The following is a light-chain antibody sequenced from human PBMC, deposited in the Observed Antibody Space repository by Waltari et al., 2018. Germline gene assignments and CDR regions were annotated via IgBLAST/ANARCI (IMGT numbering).Light chain of an antibody. Sequence: EIVMTQSPATLSVSPGERATLSCRASQSVSSNLAWYQQKPGHSPRLLIYGASTRATGIAARFSGSGSGTEFTLTISSLQSEDFALYYCQQYNDWPRTFGQGTKVEI. CDR3: QQYNDWPRT. CDR1: QSVSSN. V-gene: IGKV3-15*01. J-gene: IGKJ1*01. CDR2: GAS.